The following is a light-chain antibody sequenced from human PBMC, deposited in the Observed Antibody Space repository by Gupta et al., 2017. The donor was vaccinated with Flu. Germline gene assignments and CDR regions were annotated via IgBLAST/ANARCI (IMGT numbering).Light chain of an antibody. V-gene: IGKV1-39*01. CDR1: QSVIKF. J-gene: IGKJ1*01. Sequence: GDRVTIACRASQSVIKFLNWYQQKPGKAPEVLIYAVSSLQSGVPSRFSGSGFGTDFTLTISSLQAEDFATYYCQQSFSAPWTFGLGTKVEIK. CDR2: AVS. CDR3: QQSFSAPWT.